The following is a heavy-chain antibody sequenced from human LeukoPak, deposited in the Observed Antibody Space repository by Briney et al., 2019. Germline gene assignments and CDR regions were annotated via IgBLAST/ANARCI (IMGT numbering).Heavy chain of an antibody. Sequence: PGGSLRLSCAASGFTFTTYWMTWVRQAPGKGLEWVANINQDGTEKYYVDSVKGRFTISRDNAKNSLYLQMNSLRAEDTAVYYCARGLLHSYGLYYYYMDVWGKGTTVTVSS. J-gene: IGHJ6*03. V-gene: IGHV3-7*01. CDR1: GFTFTTYW. D-gene: IGHD5-18*01. CDR2: INQDGTEK. CDR3: ARGLLHSYGLYYYYMDV.